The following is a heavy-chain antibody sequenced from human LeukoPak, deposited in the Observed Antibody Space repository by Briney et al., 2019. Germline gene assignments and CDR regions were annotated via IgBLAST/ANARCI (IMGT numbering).Heavy chain of an antibody. CDR1: GYTFTGYY. CDR2: INPNSGGT. J-gene: IGHJ4*02. V-gene: IGHV1-2*02. Sequence: ASVKVSCKASGYTFTGYYMHWVRQAPGQGLEWMGWINPNSGGTNYAQKFQGRVTMTRDTSISTAYMELSRLRSDDTAVYYCARGWIGSGWPYYFDYWGQGTLVTVSS. D-gene: IGHD6-19*01. CDR3: ARGWIGSGWPYYFDY.